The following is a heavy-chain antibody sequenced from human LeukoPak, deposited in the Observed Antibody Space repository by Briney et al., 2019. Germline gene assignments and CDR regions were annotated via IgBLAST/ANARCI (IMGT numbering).Heavy chain of an antibody. D-gene: IGHD3-9*01. J-gene: IGHJ4*02. CDR3: AGGRDYDILTGYYGY. CDR2: ISYDGSNK. CDR1: GFTFSSYG. V-gene: IGHV3-30*03. Sequence: GGSLRLSCAASGFTFSSYGMHWVRQAPGKGLEWVAVISYDGSNKYYADSVKGRFTISRDNSKNTLYLQMNSLRAEDTAVYYCAGGRDYDILTGYYGYWGQGTLVTVSS.